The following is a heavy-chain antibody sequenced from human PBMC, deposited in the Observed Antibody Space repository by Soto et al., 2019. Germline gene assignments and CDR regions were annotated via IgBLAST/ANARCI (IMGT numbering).Heavy chain of an antibody. J-gene: IGHJ4*02. Sequence: GGSLRLSCAASGLTFSNAWMNWVRQAPGKGLEWVGRIRSNSDGGTTDYVAPVKGRFTISRDDSQNTVYLQMNSLKIEDTAVYYCATSPGFYDASPFDYWGQRTLVIVSS. V-gene: IGHV3-15*07. CDR3: ATSPGFYDASPFDY. CDR2: IRSNSDGGTT. D-gene: IGHD3-22*01. CDR1: GLTFSNAW.